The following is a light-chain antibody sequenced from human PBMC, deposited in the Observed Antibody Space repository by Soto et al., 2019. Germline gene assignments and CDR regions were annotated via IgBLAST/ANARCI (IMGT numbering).Light chain of an antibody. J-gene: IGLJ3*02. CDR1: SSNIGAGYD. Sequence: QAVVTQPPSVSGAPGQRVTISCTGSSSNIGAGYDVHWYQQLPGTAPKLLIYGNSNRPSGVPDRFSGSKSGTSASLAITGLQAEDEADYYCQSYDSSLSGSNVFGGGTKVTVL. CDR3: QSYDSSLSGSNV. V-gene: IGLV1-40*01. CDR2: GNS.